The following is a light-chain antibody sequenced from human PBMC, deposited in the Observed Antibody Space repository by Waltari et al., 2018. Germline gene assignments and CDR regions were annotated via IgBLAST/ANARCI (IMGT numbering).Light chain of an antibody. CDR1: QSISNY. Sequence: DIQMTQSPSTLSASVGDSVTITCRASQSISNYLAWYQQKPGKAPNLLIYKASILKSGVSSRFSGSGSGTQFTLTISSLQPGDFATYFCQHYNTYSSFGQGTKLEIK. CDR2: KAS. CDR3: QHYNTYSS. V-gene: IGKV1-5*03. J-gene: IGKJ2*01.